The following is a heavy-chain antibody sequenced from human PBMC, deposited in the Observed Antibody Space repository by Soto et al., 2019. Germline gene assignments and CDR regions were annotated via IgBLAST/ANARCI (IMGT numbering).Heavy chain of an antibody. CDR2: IYYSGST. Sequence: SETLSLTCTVSGGSISSGDYYWSWIRQPPGKGLEWIGYIYYSGSTYYNPSLKSRVTISVDTSKNQFSLKLSSVTAADTAVYYCARVTMVRGVSSPFDYWGQGTLVTVSS. CDR3: ARVTMVRGVSSPFDY. D-gene: IGHD3-10*01. CDR1: GGSISSGDYY. J-gene: IGHJ4*02. V-gene: IGHV4-30-4*01.